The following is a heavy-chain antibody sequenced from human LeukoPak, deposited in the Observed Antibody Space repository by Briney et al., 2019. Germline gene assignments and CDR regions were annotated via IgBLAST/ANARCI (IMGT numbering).Heavy chain of an antibody. V-gene: IGHV3-30*02. J-gene: IGHJ4*02. CDR3: TKDQSTGRWLPPPNFDY. CDR2: IRYDGNNK. D-gene: IGHD5-24*01. Sequence: PGGSLRLSCAASGFTFSSYGMHWVRQAPGKGLEWVAFIRYDGNNKYYGDSVKGRFTISRDNSNNTLYLQMGSLRTEDTAVYYCTKDQSTGRWLPPPNFDYWGQGTLVTVSS. CDR1: GFTFSSYG.